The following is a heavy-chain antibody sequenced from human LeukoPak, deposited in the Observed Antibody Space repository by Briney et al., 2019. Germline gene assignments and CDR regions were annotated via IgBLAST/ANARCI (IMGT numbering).Heavy chain of an antibody. CDR1: GGSFSGYH. V-gene: IGHV4-34*01. CDR3: ARGNYDYFDY. J-gene: IGHJ4*02. D-gene: IGHD1-7*01. Sequence: PSETPSLTCAVYGGSFSGYHWSWIRQPPGKGLEWIGEINHSGSANYNPSLKSRVTISVDTSKNQFSLKLSSVTAADTAVYYCARGNYDYFDYWGQGTLVTVSS. CDR2: INHSGSA.